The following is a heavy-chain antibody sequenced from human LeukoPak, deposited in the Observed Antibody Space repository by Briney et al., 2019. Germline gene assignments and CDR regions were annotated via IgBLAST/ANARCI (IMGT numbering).Heavy chain of an antibody. CDR3: TTAPIQLWCFH. Sequence: GSLRLSCAASGNYWMHWVRQAPGKGLEWVGRIKSKTDGGTTDYAAPVKGRFTISRDDSKNTLYLQMNSLKTEDTAVYYCTTAPIQLWCFHWGQGTLVTVSS. CDR2: IKSKTDGGTT. J-gene: IGHJ4*02. CDR1: GNYW. D-gene: IGHD5-18*01. V-gene: IGHV3-15*01.